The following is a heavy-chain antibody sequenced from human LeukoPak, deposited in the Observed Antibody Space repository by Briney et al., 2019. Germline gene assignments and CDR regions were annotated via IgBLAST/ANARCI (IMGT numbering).Heavy chain of an antibody. CDR1: GYLFTSYC. D-gene: IGHD5/OR15-5a*01. CDR3: GMSGDRVPLQDYVFDV. Sequence: GESLEISCKVSGYLFTSYCLGWVRQMPGKGLEWMGLIYPGDSGPTYSPSFQGQVTISVDKSINTAYLQWSSLQASDTAMYYCGMSGDRVPLQDYVFDVWGQGTMVTVST. J-gene: IGHJ3*01. CDR2: IYPGDSGP. V-gene: IGHV5-51*01.